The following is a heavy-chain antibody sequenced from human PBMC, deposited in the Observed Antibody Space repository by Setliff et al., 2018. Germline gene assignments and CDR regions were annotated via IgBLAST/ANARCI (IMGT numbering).Heavy chain of an antibody. Sequence: SETLSLTCTVSGGSISSSSYYWGWIRQPPGKGLEWIGSIYYSGSTYYNPSLKSRVTISIDTSKNQFSLTLNSVTAADTAVYYCVRDSSYYGPDYWGQGTLVTVSS. CDR2: IYYSGST. CDR1: GGSISSSSYY. D-gene: IGHD1-26*01. CDR3: VRDSSYYGPDY. J-gene: IGHJ4*02. V-gene: IGHV4-39*07.